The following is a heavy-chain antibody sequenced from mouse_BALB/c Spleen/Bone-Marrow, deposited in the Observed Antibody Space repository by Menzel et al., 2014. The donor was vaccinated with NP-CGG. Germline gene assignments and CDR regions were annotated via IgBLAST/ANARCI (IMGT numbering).Heavy chain of an antibody. CDR2: ILPGSGSI. J-gene: IGHJ4*01. CDR1: GYPFCSYW. V-gene: IGHV1-9*01. Sequence: QVQLQQSGAELMKPGASVKISCKATGYPFCSYWIEWVQQRPGHGLEWIGEILPGSGSIKYNEKFKGKATFTADTTSNTAYMQHSSLTSEDSAVYYCASRYDAMDYWGQGTSVTVS. CDR3: ASRYDAMDY.